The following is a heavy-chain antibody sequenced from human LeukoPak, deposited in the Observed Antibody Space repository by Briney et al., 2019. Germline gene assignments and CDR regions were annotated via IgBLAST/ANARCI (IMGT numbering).Heavy chain of an antibody. CDR2: IYTSGST. V-gene: IGHV4-61*02. CDR3: ARGMGAITRGYYMDV. Sequence: SQTLSLTCTVSGGSISSGSYYWSWIRQPAGKGLEWIGRIYTSGSTNYNPSLKSRVTISVDTSKNQFSLKLSFVTAADTAVYYCARGMGAITRGYYMDVWGKGTTVTVSS. J-gene: IGHJ6*03. D-gene: IGHD1-26*01. CDR1: GGSISSGSYY.